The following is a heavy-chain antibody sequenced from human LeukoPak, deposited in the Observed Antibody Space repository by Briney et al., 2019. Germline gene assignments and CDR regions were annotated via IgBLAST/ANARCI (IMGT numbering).Heavy chain of an antibody. D-gene: IGHD6-19*01. CDR3: TIGLAGDWDAFDI. V-gene: IGHV1-3*01. Sequence: ASVKVSCKTSGYTFTRCAVHWVRQAPGQRLEWMGRIHADSGNTKYSQKLQGRVTIARDTSASTIYMELSSLRFEDTAVYFCTIGLAGDWDAFDIWGLGTMVTVSS. J-gene: IGHJ3*02. CDR1: GYTFTRCA. CDR2: IHADSGNT.